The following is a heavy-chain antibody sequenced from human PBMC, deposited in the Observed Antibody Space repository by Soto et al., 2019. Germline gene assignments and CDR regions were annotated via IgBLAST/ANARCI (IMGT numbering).Heavy chain of an antibody. CDR3: SDCGSSAFDS. CDR2: IKKKGDKYTT. J-gene: IGHJ4*02. V-gene: IGHV3-72*01. CDR1: GFTFSDHF. D-gene: IGHD1-26*01. Sequence: EVQLVESGGDLVQPGGSLRLSCAASGFTFSDHFMDWVRQAPGKGLEWVGLIKKKGDKYTTQYAASVRGRFTISRDDSENTLYLQMNTLKTEDTAVYDCSDCGSSAFDSWGQGTLVTVSS.